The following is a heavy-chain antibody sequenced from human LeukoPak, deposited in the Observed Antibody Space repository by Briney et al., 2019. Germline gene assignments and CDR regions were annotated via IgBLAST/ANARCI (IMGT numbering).Heavy chain of an antibody. Sequence: GGSLRLSCVASGFTFSSYWMHWVRQDPRKGLVWVSRINGDGRNINYADSVRGRFTISRDNAKNSLYLQMNSLRAEDTAVYYCARRKGSSWSYYYYYYMDVWGKGTTVTVSS. CDR3: ARRKGSSWSYYYYYYMDV. V-gene: IGHV3-74*01. J-gene: IGHJ6*03. CDR1: GFTFSSYW. CDR2: INGDGRNI. D-gene: IGHD6-13*01.